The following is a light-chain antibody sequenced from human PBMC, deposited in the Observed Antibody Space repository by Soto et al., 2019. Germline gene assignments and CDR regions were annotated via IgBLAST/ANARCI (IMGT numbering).Light chain of an antibody. J-gene: IGKJ1*01. CDR2: RAS. Sequence: EIMMTQSPATLSVSPGERATLSCRASQSVSSNLAWYQQKPGQAPRLLIYRASTRATGIPARFSGSGSGTEFTLTISSLQSEDFAVYYCQQYNNWPPWTFGQGTKVEIK. CDR1: QSVSSN. CDR3: QQYNNWPPWT. V-gene: IGKV3-15*01.